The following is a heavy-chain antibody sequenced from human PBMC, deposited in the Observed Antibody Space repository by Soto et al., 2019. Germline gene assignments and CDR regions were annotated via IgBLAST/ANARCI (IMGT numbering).Heavy chain of an antibody. Sequence: SETLSLTCSVSGGSVSGGSYYWNWIRQRPGKGLEWIGYIYFSGTTYYNPSLKSRVIISIDRSKNQFFLNLTSVTAADTAVYYCAGPLTPITGYSSSWGPGTLVTVSS. CDR3: AGPLTPITGYSSS. D-gene: IGHD3-9*01. V-gene: IGHV4-31*03. CDR1: GGSVSGGSYY. CDR2: IYFSGTT. J-gene: IGHJ5*02.